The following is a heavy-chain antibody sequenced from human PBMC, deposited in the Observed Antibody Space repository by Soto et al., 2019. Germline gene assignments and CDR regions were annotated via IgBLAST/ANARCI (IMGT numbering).Heavy chain of an antibody. CDR1: TGSISSRGYS. J-gene: IGHJ6*02. CDR3: ARGYYDILSGYSPTTTYHYYYGMDV. D-gene: IGHD3-9*01. V-gene: IGHV4-39*01. CDR2: ISSSGRN. Sequence: PSETLSLTCSVSTGSISSRGYSWGWIRQPPGKGLEWIGSISSSGRNYYHTSLKRRITISIETSKNQFSLKLSSVTAADTAVYYCARGYYDILSGYSPTTTYHYYYGMDVWGQGTTVTVSS.